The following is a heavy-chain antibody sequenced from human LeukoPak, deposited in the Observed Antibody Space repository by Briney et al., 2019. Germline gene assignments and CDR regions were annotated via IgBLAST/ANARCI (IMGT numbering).Heavy chain of an antibody. CDR3: ARGRGSSSWIVRYFDL. J-gene: IGHJ2*01. CDR2: INHSGST. CDR1: GGSFSGYY. D-gene: IGHD6-13*01. V-gene: IGHV4-34*01. Sequence: SETLSLTRAVYGGSFSGYYWSWIRQPPGKGLEWIGEINHSGSTNYNPSLKSRVTISVDTSKNQFSLKLSSVTAADTAVYYCARGRGSSSWIVRYFDLWGRGTLVTVSS.